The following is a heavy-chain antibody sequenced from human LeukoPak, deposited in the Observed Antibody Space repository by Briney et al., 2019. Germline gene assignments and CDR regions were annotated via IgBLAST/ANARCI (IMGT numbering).Heavy chain of an antibody. CDR2: ISPKSGAT. V-gene: IGHV1-2*02. Sequence: ASVKVSCKASGYSFVDYYMHWVRQAPEQGLEWMGWISPKSGATNYAQKFQGRVSMTRDTSIRTAYMELSRLRSDDTAVYYCARSPSDYCSGGSCYSGYYYYYMDVWGKGTTVTVSS. D-gene: IGHD2-15*01. CDR3: ARSPSDYCSGGSCYSGYYYYYMDV. J-gene: IGHJ6*03. CDR1: GYSFVDYY.